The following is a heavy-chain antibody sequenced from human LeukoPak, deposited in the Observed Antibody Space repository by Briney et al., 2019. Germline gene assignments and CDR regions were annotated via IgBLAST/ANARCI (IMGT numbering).Heavy chain of an antibody. V-gene: IGHV3-48*03. CDR1: GFTFSSYE. D-gene: IGHD4-23*01. Sequence: GGSPRLSCAASGFTFSSYEMNRVRQAPGKGLEWVSYISSSGSTIYYADSVKGRFTISRDNAKNSPYLQMNSLRAEDTAVYYCARERWGRLDYWGQGTLVTVSS. CDR2: ISSSGSTI. CDR3: ARERWGRLDY. J-gene: IGHJ4*02.